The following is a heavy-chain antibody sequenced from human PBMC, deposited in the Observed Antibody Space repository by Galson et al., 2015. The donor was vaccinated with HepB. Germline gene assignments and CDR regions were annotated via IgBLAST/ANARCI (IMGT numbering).Heavy chain of an antibody. D-gene: IGHD3-10*01. CDR1: GFTVSGNY. J-gene: IGHJ6*02. CDR2: IHSVDNT. CDR3: ARDFGSSSYYYYYGMDV. Sequence: SLRLSCAASGFTVSGNYMSWVRQAPGKGLEWVSGIHSVDNTYYADSVKGRFVISRDNSKNIMNLQMNSLRAEDTAVYYCARDFGSSSYYYYYGMDVWGQGTTVTVSS. V-gene: IGHV3-66*02.